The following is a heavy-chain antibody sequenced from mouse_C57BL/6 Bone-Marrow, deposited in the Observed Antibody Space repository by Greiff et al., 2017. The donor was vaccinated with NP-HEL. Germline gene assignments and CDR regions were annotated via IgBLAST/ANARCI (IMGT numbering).Heavy chain of an antibody. CDR3: ARTPTMVTRAWFAY. Sequence: LQQSGAELVRPGASVKMSCKASGYTFTSYNMHWVKQTPRQGLEWIGAIYPGNGDTSYNQKFKGKATLTVDKSSSTAYMQLSSLTSEYSAVYFCARTPTMVTRAWFAYWGQGTLVTVSA. D-gene: IGHD2-9*01. J-gene: IGHJ3*01. V-gene: IGHV1-12*01. CDR1: GYTFTSYN. CDR2: IYPGNGDT.